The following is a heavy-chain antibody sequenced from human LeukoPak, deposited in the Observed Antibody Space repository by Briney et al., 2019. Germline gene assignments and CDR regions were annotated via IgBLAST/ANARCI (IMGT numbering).Heavy chain of an antibody. Sequence: PSETLSLTCTVSGGSISSYYWSWIRQPAGKGLEWIGRIYTSGSTNYNPSLKSRVTISVDTSKNQFSLKLSSVTAADTAVYYCASADGAYGGNLHYFDYWGQGTLVTVSS. CDR1: GGSISSYY. CDR3: ASADGAYGGNLHYFDY. J-gene: IGHJ4*02. CDR2: IYTSGST. D-gene: IGHD4/OR15-4a*01. V-gene: IGHV4-4*07.